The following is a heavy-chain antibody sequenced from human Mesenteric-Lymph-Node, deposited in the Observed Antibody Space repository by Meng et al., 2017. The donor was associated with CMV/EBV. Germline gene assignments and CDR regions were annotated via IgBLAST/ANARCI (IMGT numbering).Heavy chain of an antibody. J-gene: IGHJ4*02. CDR3: AKDWTNLVAGIDY. CDR2: ISWNSGDI. CDR1: GFTFSGSA. D-gene: IGHD6-19*01. Sequence: GGSLRLSCVASGFTFSGSAMHWFRQAPGKGLEWISGISWNSGDIGYADSVKGRFTISRDNAKNSLYLQMNSLRPEDTALYYCAKDWTNLVAGIDYWGPGTLVTVSS. V-gene: IGHV3-9*01.